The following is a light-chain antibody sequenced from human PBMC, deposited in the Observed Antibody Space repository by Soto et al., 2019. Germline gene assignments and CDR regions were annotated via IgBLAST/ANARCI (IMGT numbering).Light chain of an antibody. CDR3: QQYGSSPIT. CDR2: GAS. CDR1: QRVSSDY. Sequence: EIVLTQSPGTLSLSPGERATLSCRAGQRVSSDYLAWYQEKPGQAPRLLIYGASSRATGIPDRFSGSVSGTDFTLTISRLEPEDFAVYYCQQYGSSPITFGQGTRLEIK. J-gene: IGKJ5*01. V-gene: IGKV3-20*01.